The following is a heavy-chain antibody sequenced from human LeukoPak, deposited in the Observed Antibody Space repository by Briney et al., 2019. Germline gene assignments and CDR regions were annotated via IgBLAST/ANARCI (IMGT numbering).Heavy chain of an antibody. V-gene: IGHV3-30*18. CDR3: AKDLSVVVPAAQFDY. Sequence: GGSLRLSCAASGFTFSSYGMHWVRQAPGRGLEWVAVISYDGSNKYYADSVKGRFTISRDNSKNTLYLQMNSLRAEDTAVYYCAKDLSVVVPAAQFDYWGQGTLVTVSS. D-gene: IGHD2-2*01. J-gene: IGHJ4*02. CDR1: GFTFSSYG. CDR2: ISYDGSNK.